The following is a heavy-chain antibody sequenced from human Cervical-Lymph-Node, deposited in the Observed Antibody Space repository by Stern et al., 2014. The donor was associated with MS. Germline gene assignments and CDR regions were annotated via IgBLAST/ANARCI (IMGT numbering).Heavy chain of an antibody. CDR2: IYWDDDT. J-gene: IGHJ4*02. CDR3: ARTDYSLLSGYSHFDY. V-gene: IGHV2-5*02. D-gene: IGHD3-3*01. CDR1: GFSFTSSRMG. Sequence: QVTLKESGPTLVKPTQTLPLTCTFSGFSFTSSRMGVGWIRQPPGKALEWLALIYWDDDTRYSPSLKTRLTITKDNSKSQVVLRLTNMAPEDTGTYYCARTDYSLLSGYSHFDYCGQGAQVTVSS.